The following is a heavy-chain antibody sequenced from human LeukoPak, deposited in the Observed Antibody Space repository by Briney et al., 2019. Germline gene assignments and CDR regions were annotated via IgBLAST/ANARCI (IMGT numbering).Heavy chain of an antibody. Sequence: SETLSLTCAVYGGSFSGYYWSWIRQPPGKGLEWIGEINHSGSTNYNPPLKSRVTISVDTSKNQFSLKLSSVTAADTAVYYCARSLFGEFYYYYGTDVWGQGTTVTVSS. CDR2: INHSGST. CDR1: GGSFSGYY. CDR3: ARSLFGEFYYYYGTDV. J-gene: IGHJ6*02. V-gene: IGHV4-34*01. D-gene: IGHD3-10*02.